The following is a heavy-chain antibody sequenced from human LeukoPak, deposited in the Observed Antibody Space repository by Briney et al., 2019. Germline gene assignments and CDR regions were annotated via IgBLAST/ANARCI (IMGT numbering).Heavy chain of an antibody. V-gene: IGHV1-69*13. CDR1: GATFSSYA. CDR3: ASDQGIVVVPAAGPNNWFDP. D-gene: IGHD2-2*01. Sequence: ASVKVSCKASGATFSSYAISWVRPAPGQGLEWMGGIIPIFGTANYAQKFQGRVTITADESTSTAYMELSSLRSEDTAVYYCASDQGIVVVPAAGPNNWFDPWGQGTLVTVSS. CDR2: IIPIFGTA. J-gene: IGHJ5*02.